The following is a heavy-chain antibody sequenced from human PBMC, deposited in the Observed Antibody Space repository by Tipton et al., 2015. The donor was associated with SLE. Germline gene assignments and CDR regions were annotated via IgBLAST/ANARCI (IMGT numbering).Heavy chain of an antibody. CDR2: INPKNGGT. D-gene: IGHD3-3*01. V-gene: IGHV1-2*02. Sequence: QLVQSGAEVKKPGASVRLSCKASGYAFSDYYIHWFRQAPGQGLEWIGWINPKNGGTNEAQRFLGRVTMTRDASITTAFLEMKSLRYEDTAVYYCANSGGGKSYDFWTGYADAFDVWGQGTKVAVSS. J-gene: IGHJ3*01. CDR3: ANSGGGKSYDFWTGYADAFDV. CDR1: GYAFSDYY.